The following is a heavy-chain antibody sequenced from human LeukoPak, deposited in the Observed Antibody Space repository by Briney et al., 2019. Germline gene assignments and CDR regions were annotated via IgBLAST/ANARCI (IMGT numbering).Heavy chain of an antibody. CDR3: ARGASLWAVAGTVVVDY. CDR2: IYHSGST. CDR1: GYSISSGYY. V-gene: IGHV4-38-2*02. J-gene: IGHJ4*02. Sequence: SETLSLTCTVSGYSISSGYYWGWIRQPPGKGLEWIGSIYHSGSTYYNPSLKSRVTISVDTSKNQFSLKLSSVTAADTAVYYCARGASLWAVAGTVVVDYWGQGTLVTVSS. D-gene: IGHD6-19*01.